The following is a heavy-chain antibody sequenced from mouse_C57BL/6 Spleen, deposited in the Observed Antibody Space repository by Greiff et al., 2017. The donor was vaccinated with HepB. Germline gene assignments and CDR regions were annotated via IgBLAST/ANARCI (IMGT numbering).Heavy chain of an antibody. V-gene: IGHV1-42*01. CDR1: GYSFTGYY. CDR3: ARDRAPYYFDY. D-gene: IGHD3-1*01. CDR2: INPSTGGT. J-gene: IGHJ2*01. Sequence: VQLKQSGPELVKPGASVKISCKASGYSFTGYYMNWVKQSPEKSLEWIGEINPSTGGTTYNQKFKAKATLTVDKSSSTAYMQLKSLTSEDSAVYYCARDRAPYYFDYWGQGTTLTVSS.